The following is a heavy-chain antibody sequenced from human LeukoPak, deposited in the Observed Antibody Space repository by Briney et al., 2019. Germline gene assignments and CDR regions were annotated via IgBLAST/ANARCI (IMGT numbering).Heavy chain of an antibody. CDR3: VSFITVAGMDV. CDR2: INGDGSDT. Sequence: GSLRLSCAASGFPFSIYWMHWVRRAPGKGLVWVSHINGDGSDTSYADSVKGRFTISRDNAKNTLYLQMRSLRAEDTAIHYCVSFITVAGMDVWGTGTTVSVSS. D-gene: IGHD6-19*01. J-gene: IGHJ6*04. CDR1: GFPFSIYW. V-gene: IGHV3-74*01.